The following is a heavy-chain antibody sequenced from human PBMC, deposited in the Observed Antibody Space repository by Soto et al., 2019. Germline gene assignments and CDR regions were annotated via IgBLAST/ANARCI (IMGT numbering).Heavy chain of an antibody. D-gene: IGHD3-10*01. CDR1: GFTFSSYA. V-gene: IGHV3-30-3*01. CDR3: ARGPEIRLREYYFDF. Sequence: QVQLVESGGGVVQPGRSLRLSCAASGFTFSSYAMHWVRQAPGKGLEWVAVISYDGSNKYYADSVKGRFTISRDNSKNTLYLQMNSLRAEDTAVYYCARGPEIRLREYYFDFWGQGTLVTVSS. J-gene: IGHJ4*02. CDR2: ISYDGSNK.